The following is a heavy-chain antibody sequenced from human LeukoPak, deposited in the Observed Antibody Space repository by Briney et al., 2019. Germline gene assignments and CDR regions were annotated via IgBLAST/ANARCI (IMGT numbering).Heavy chain of an antibody. V-gene: IGHV3-7*01. J-gene: IGHJ4*02. CDR2: IKQDGSEK. CDR3: ARDNVLLWFGEFDY. CDR1: GFTFDDYG. Sequence: GGSLRLSCAASGFTFDDYGMSWVRQAPGKGLEWVANIKQDGSEKYYVDSVKGRFTISRDNAKNSLYLQMNSLRAEDTAVYYCARDNVLLWFGEFDYWGQGTLVTVSS. D-gene: IGHD3-10*01.